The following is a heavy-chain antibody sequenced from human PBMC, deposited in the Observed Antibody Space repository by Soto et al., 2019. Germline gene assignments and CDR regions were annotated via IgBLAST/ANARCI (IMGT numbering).Heavy chain of an antibody. D-gene: IGHD2-21*02. CDR2: ISPKSGGT. CDR3: ARPPGYISDWHYFDL. CDR1: GYTFTNYY. V-gene: IGHV1-2*02. Sequence: ASVKVSCKASGYTFTNYYMHWVRQAPGQGFEWLGRISPKSGGTNYAQKFQGRVTMTWDTSIKTAYMELSSLISEDTAVYYCARPPGYISDWHYFDLWGQGTLVTVSS. J-gene: IGHJ4*02.